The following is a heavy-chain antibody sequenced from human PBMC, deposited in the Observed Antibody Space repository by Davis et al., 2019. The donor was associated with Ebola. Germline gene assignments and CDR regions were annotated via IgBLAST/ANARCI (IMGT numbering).Heavy chain of an antibody. CDR1: GGTFSSYI. J-gene: IGHJ4*02. V-gene: IGHV1-69*02. D-gene: IGHD3-22*01. CDR2: IIPILGIA. Sequence: AASVKVSCKASGGTFSSYIISWVRQAPGQGLEWMGRIIPILGIANYAQKFQGRVTITADKSTSTAYMELSSLRSDDTAVYYCAYSSGWVYDDWGQGTLVTVSS. CDR3: AYSSGWVYDD.